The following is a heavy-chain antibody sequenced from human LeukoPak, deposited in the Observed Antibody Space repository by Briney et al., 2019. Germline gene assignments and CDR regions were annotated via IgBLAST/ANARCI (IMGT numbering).Heavy chain of an antibody. V-gene: IGHV1-2*02. D-gene: IGHD3-22*01. CDR3: ARELGDSSGYYYDY. CDR2: INPNSGGT. CDR1: GYTFTGYY. J-gene: IGHJ4*02. Sequence: ASVKVSCKASGYTFTGYYMHWVRQAPGQGLEWMGWINPNSGGTNYAQKFQGRVTMTRDTSISTAYMELSRLRSDDTAVYYCARELGDSSGYYYDYWGQGTLVTVSS.